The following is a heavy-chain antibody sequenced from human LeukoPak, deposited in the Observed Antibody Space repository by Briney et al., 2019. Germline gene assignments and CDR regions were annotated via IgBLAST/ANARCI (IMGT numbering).Heavy chain of an antibody. CDR2: IYTSGST. J-gene: IGHJ6*02. Sequence: DPSETLSLTCTVSGGSISSYYWSWIRQPAGKGLEWIGRIYTSGSTNYNPSLESRVTMSVDTSKNQFSLKLSSVTAADTAVYYCARDGRLSYYYGMDVWGQGTTVTVSS. V-gene: IGHV4-4*07. D-gene: IGHD1-26*01. CDR1: GGSISSYY. CDR3: ARDGRLSYYYGMDV.